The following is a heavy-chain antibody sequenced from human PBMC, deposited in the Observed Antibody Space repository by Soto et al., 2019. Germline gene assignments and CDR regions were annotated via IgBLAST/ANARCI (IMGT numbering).Heavy chain of an antibody. V-gene: IGHV2-5*01. CDR2: IYWNDDK. CDR3: AHSGSPDYDSSGYYRDAFDI. Sequence: QITLKESGPTLVKPTQTLTLTCTFSGFSLSTSGVGVGWIRQPPGKALEWLALIYWNDDKRYSPSLKSRLTITKDTSKNQVVLTMTNMDPVDTATYYCAHSGSPDYDSSGYYRDAFDIWGQGTTVTVSS. J-gene: IGHJ3*02. CDR1: GFSLSTSGVG. D-gene: IGHD3-22*01.